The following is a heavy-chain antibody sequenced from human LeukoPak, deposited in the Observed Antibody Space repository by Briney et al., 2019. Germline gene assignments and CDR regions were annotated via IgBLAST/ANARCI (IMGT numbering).Heavy chain of an antibody. Sequence: GVSLRLSCAASGFTFSSYAMSWVRQAPGERLDWVSTISGSGGSTYYADPVQGRFTISRDNSKNPLYLQMNSLRVEDTAVYYCAKDLSAHHLFAQHADYWGQGTLVTVSS. CDR1: GFTFSSYA. V-gene: IGHV3-23*01. D-gene: IGHD1-14*01. CDR2: ISGSGGST. CDR3: AKDLSAHHLFAQHADY. J-gene: IGHJ4*02.